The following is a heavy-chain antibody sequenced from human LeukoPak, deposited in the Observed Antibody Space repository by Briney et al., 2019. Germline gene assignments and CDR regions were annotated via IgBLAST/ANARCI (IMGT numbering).Heavy chain of an antibody. J-gene: IGHJ4*02. CDR2: INPRGGAT. D-gene: IGHD6-25*01. CDR1: GYTFTNYY. CDR3: ARVGVTAATADY. V-gene: IGHV1-46*01. Sequence: ASVKVSCKASGYTFTNYYMHWMRQAPGQGPEWMGIINPRGGATDYAQKSQDRLTITSDTSTSTVYLQLNSLRSEDTAVYLCARVGVTAATADYWGQGTLVTVSS.